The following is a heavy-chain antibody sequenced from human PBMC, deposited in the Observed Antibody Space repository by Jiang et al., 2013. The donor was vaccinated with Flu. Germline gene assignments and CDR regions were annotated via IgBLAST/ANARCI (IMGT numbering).Heavy chain of an antibody. D-gene: IGHD3-22*01. CDR1: GYSISSGYY. CDR2: IYHSGST. Sequence: TVSGYSISSGYYWGWIRQPPGKGLEWIGSIYHSGSTYYNPSLKSRVTISVDTSKNHFSLKLSSVTAADTAVYYCARLYYYDSSGYVYYWGQGTLVTVSS. J-gene: IGHJ4*02. V-gene: IGHV4-38-2*02. CDR3: ARLYYYDSSGYVYY.